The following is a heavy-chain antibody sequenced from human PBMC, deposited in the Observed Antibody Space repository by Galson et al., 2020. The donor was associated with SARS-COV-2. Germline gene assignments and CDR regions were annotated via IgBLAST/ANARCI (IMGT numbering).Heavy chain of an antibody. CDR2: ISYDGRNT. CDR1: GFTFSRSA. J-gene: IGHJ6*02. CDR3: ARDYYDSSGYSTDGMDV. Sequence: GGSLRLSCAASGFTFSRSAIHWVRQAPGKGLEWVAVISYDGRNTHYGDSVMGRFTISRDNSKNTLYLEMNTLRVEDTAVYYCARDYYDSSGYSTDGMDVWGQGTMVIVSS. D-gene: IGHD3-22*01. V-gene: IGHV3-30*04.